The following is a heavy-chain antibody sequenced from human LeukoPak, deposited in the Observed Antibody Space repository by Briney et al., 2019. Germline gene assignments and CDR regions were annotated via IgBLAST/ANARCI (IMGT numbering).Heavy chain of an antibody. J-gene: IGHJ1*01. CDR3: ARAATSYDSTKYFQH. D-gene: IGHD3-22*01. Sequence: GASVKVSCKASGYTFTSYGISWVRQAPGQGLEWMGWISAYNGNTNYAQKLQGRVTMTTDTSTSTAYMGLRSLRSDDTAVYYCARAATSYDSTKYFQHWGQGTLVTVSS. CDR1: GYTFTSYG. V-gene: IGHV1-18*01. CDR2: ISAYNGNT.